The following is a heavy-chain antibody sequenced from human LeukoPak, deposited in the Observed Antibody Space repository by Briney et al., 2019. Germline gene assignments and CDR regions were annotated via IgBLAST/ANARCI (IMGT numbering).Heavy chain of an antibody. CDR3: AGGATFWFDP. Sequence: SETLSLTCTVSGGSVSSYYWSWIRQPPGKGLEWIGYIYTSGSTNYNPSLKSRVTISVDTSKNQSSLKLSSVTAADTAVYYCAGGATFWFDPWGQGTLVTVSS. CDR2: IYTSGST. V-gene: IGHV4-4*09. D-gene: IGHD1-26*01. CDR1: GGSVSSYY. J-gene: IGHJ5*02.